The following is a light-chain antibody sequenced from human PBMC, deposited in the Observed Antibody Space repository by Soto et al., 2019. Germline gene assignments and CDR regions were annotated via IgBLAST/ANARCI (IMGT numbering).Light chain of an antibody. CDR3: QQYDYLPLT. J-gene: IGKJ4*01. Sequence: DIQMTQSPSSLSAYVGDRVTITCKSSQDITNYLNWYQQKPGKAPQLLIYDASNLETGVPSRFSGSGSGTDFTFTISSLQPEDIATYYCQQYDYLPLTFGGGTKVEIE. CDR2: DAS. V-gene: IGKV1-33*01. CDR1: QDITNY.